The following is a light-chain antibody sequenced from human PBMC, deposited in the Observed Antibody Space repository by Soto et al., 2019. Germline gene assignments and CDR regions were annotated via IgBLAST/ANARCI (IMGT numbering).Light chain of an antibody. CDR1: QSVSSRS. J-gene: IGKJ4*01. CDR2: GAS. V-gene: IGKV3-20*01. Sequence: GTLSLSSRERAALSWRSSQSVSSRSLAWYQQKPGKAPRLLISGASSRAADIPDRFSGSGSGTDFTLTIIILQPEDFAGYYCQHCGSWLLPFGGGTKVDIK. CDR3: QHCGSWLLP.